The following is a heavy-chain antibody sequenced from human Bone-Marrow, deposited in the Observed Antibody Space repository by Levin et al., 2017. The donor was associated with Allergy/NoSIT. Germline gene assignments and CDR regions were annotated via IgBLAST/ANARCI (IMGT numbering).Heavy chain of an antibody. CDR3: AKSSVTTFYVVDY. J-gene: IGHJ4*02. CDR1: GGSISSSNDY. V-gene: IGHV4-39*01. D-gene: IGHD4-17*01. CDR2: IYYSGST. Sequence: SETLSLTCTVSGGSISSSNDYWGWIRQPPGKGLEWLGNIYYSGSTYYNPTIESRVTISVDTSRNQFSMKLTSVTAADTAVYYCAKSSVTTFYVVDYWGQGTLVTVSS.